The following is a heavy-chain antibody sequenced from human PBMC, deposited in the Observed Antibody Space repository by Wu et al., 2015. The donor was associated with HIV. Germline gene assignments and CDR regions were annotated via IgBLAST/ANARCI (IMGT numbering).Heavy chain of an antibody. CDR1: GYIFTSYY. J-gene: IGHJ4*02. Sequence: QVQLVQSGAEVKKPGASVKVSCEASGYIFTSYYMHWVRQAPGQGLEWMGRINPSGGSTSYAQKFQGRVTMTRDTSTSTVYMELNSLRSDDTAVYYCARDSSGWSEAQSLDYWGQGTLVTVSS. D-gene: IGHD6-19*01. CDR2: INPSGGST. V-gene: IGHV1-46*01. CDR3: ARDSSGWSEAQSLDY.